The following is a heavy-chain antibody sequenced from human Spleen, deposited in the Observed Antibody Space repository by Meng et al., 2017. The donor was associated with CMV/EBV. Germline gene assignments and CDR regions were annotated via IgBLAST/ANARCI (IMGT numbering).Heavy chain of an antibody. V-gene: IGHV1-8*03. CDR1: GYTFTSYD. Sequence: ASVKVSCKASGYTFTSYDINWMRQATGQGLEWMGWMNPNSGNTGYAQKFQGRVTITRNTSISTAYMELNSLRSEDTAVYYCARAFCSGGSCHYYFDYWGQGTLVTVSS. CDR3: ARAFCSGGSCHYYFDY. J-gene: IGHJ4*02. CDR2: MNPNSGNT. D-gene: IGHD2-15*01.